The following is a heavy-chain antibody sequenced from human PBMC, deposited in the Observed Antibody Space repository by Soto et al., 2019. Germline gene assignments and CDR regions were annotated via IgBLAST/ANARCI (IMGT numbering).Heavy chain of an antibody. J-gene: IGHJ3*02. D-gene: IGHD6-19*01. Sequence: GGSLRLSCTASGFTFDSYTMNWLRQAPGRGLEWVSSISATTTYKYYADSVKGRSTISRDNSKNTLYLQMNSLRAEDTAVYYCATIAVPPAFDIWGQGTMVTVSS. CDR2: ISATTTYK. CDR3: ATIAVPPAFDI. V-gene: IGHV3-21*01. CDR1: GFTFDSYT.